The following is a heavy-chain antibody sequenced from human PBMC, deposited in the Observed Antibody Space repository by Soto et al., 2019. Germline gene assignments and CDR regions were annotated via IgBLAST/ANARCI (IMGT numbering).Heavy chain of an antibody. CDR1: GGTFSSYA. CDR2: IIPIFGTA. J-gene: IGHJ6*02. V-gene: IGHV1-69*13. Sequence: SVKVSCKASGGTFSSYAISWVRQAPGQGLEWMGGIIPIFGTANYAQKFQGRVTITADESTSTAYMELSSLRSEDTAVYYCARGHSSGRYSSGWYPGYHYYYGMDVWGQGTTVTVSS. D-gene: IGHD6-19*01. CDR3: ARGHSSGRYSSGWYPGYHYYYGMDV.